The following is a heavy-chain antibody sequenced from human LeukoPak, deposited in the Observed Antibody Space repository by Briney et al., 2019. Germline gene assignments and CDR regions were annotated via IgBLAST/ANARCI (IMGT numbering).Heavy chain of an antibody. J-gene: IGHJ5*02. D-gene: IGHD2-2*02. CDR2: IYTSGST. CDR3: ARDRSNCSSTSCYTNNWFDP. V-gene: IGHV4-4*07. CDR1: GGSISSYY. Sequence: SETLSLTCTVSGGSISSYYWSWIRQPAGKGLEWIGRIYTSGSTNYNPSLKSRVTMSVDTSKNQFSLKLSSVTAADTAVYYCARDRSNCSSTSCYTNNWFDPWGQGTLVTVSS.